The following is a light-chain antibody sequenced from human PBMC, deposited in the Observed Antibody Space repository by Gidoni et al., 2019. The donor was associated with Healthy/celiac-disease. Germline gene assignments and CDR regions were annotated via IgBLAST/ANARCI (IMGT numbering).Light chain of an antibody. Sequence: EIVLTQSPGTLSLSPGERATLSCRVSQSVTSSYLTWYQQKPGQAPRLLIYGASSRATGIPDRFSGSGSGTDFTLTITRLEPEDFAVYYCQQYGTFXQXTKVEIK. V-gene: IGKV3-20*01. CDR2: GAS. CDR3: QQYGT. J-gene: IGKJ1*01. CDR1: QSVTSSY.